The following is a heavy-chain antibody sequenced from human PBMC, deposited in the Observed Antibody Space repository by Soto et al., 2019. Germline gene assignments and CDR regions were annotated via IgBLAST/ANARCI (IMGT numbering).Heavy chain of an antibody. CDR3: TTDLILEWLLYDY. CDR2: IKSKTDGGTT. D-gene: IGHD3-3*01. V-gene: IGHV3-15*01. CDR1: GFTFSNAW. Sequence: GGSLRLSCAASGFTFSNAWMSWVRQAPGKGLEWVGRIKSKTDGGTTDYAAPVKGRFTISRDDSKNTLYLQMNSLKTEDTAVYYCTTDLILEWLLYDYWGQGTLVTVSS. J-gene: IGHJ4*02.